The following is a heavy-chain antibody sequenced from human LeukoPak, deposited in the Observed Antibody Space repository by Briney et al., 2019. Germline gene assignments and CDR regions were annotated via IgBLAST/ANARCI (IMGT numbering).Heavy chain of an antibody. J-gene: IGHJ4*02. CDR3: AMVYDEDY. D-gene: IGHD5/OR15-5a*01. CDR1: GFTFSTYS. V-gene: IGHV3-21*01. CDR2: ISTSSSHI. Sequence: GGSLRLSCAASGFTFSTYSKNWVRHAPGKGLEWVSSISTSSSHIYYADSVKGRFTISRDNAKSSLYLQMHSLRAEDTAVSYCAMVYDEDYWGQGTLGTVSS.